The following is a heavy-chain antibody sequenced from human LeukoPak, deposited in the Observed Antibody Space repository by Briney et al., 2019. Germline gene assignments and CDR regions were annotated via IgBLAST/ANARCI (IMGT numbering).Heavy chain of an antibody. CDR1: GFTFIDYY. D-gene: IGHD2-15*01. J-gene: IGHJ4*02. Sequence: PGGSLRLSCAASGFTFIDYYMTWIRQAPGQGLEWISYVSGSDENKYYAGSVRGRFAISRDNAEKSLFLQMSNVRAEDTAVYYCARAGLGGHYIDYWGQGTLVTVSS. CDR3: ARAGLGGHYIDY. V-gene: IGHV3-11*01. CDR2: VSGSDENK.